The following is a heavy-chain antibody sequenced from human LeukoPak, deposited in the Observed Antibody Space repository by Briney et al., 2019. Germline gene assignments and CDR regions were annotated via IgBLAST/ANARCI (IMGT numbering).Heavy chain of an antibody. V-gene: IGHV3-66*01. CDR1: EFSVGSNY. J-gene: IGHJ4*02. CDR2: IYSGGST. D-gene: IGHD6-13*01. CDR3: ARDEGYISPTHFDY. Sequence: GGSLRLSCAASEFSVGSNYMTWVRQAPGKGLEWVSLIYSGGSTYYADSVKGRFTISRDNSKNTLYLQMNSLRAEDTAVYYCARDEGYISPTHFDYWGQGTLVTVSS.